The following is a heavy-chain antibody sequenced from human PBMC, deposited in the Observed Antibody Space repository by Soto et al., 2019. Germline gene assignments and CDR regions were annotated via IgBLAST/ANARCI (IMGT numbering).Heavy chain of an antibody. CDR1: GFTFSSYA. J-gene: IGHJ2*01. CDR2: ISYDGSNK. CDR3: ARVRHYGDYSGLDL. Sequence: QVQLVESGGGVVQPGRSLRLSCAASGFTFSSYAMHWVRQAPGKGLEWVAVISYDGSNKYYADSVKGRFTISRDNSKNTLYLLMNSLRAEDTAVYYCARVRHYGDYSGLDLWGRGTQVTVSS. D-gene: IGHD4-17*01. V-gene: IGHV3-30-3*01.